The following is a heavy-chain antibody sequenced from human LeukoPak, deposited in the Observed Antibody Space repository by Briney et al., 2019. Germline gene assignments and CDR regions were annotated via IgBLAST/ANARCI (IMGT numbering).Heavy chain of an antibody. D-gene: IGHD6-19*01. Sequence: GGSLRLSCAASGFTFSDYAMHWVRQAPGKGLEYVSSISGNGGSTYYANSVKGRFTVSRDNSKSTLFLQMGRLRDEDMAVYYCAKTQQWLATGGWYWFDSWGQGTLVTVSS. CDR3: AKTQQWLATGGWYWFDS. V-gene: IGHV3-64*01. CDR1: GFTFSDYA. CDR2: ISGNGGST. J-gene: IGHJ5*01.